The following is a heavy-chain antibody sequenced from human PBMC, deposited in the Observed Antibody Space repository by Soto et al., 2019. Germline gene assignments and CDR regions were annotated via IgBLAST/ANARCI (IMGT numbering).Heavy chain of an antibody. J-gene: IGHJ4*01. CDR1: GYTFGDYG. CDR2: MTGDGRTT. CDR3: ATAEVDY. V-gene: IGHV3-74*03. Sequence: GGSLRLSCAASGYTFGDYGMHWVRQPPGKGPEWVSRMTGDGRTTQYADSVKGRFTASRDNAKSTLYLQMNSLRAEDTAVYYCATAEVDYWGPGTLVTPSS.